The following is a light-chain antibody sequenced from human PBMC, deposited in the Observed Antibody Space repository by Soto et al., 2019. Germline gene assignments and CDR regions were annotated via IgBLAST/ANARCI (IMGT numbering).Light chain of an antibody. CDR3: QHYDNLPPFT. Sequence: DIQMTQSPSSLSASIGDRVTINYQASQDIRKYLNWYQQKPGRAPKLLIYGASNLETGVPSRFSGSGYGTDFIFTISSLQPEDIATYYCQHYDNLPPFTFGPG. CDR1: QDIRKY. V-gene: IGKV1-33*01. J-gene: IGKJ3*01. CDR2: GAS.